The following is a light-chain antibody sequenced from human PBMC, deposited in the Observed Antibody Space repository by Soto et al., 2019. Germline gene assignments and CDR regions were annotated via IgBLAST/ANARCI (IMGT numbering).Light chain of an antibody. CDR3: QQYNSYRT. CDR2: KAS. V-gene: IGKV1-5*03. J-gene: IGKJ1*01. Sequence: DIQMTQSPSTLSASVGDRVTITCRASQSISSWLAWYQQKPGKAPKLLMYKASSLQSGVPSRFSGSGSGTEFTLTISSLQPDDFATYYCQQYNSYRTFGQRTKV. CDR1: QSISSW.